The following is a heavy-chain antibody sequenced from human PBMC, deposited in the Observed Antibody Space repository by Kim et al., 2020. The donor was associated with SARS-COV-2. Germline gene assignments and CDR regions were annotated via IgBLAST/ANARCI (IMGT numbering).Heavy chain of an antibody. CDR2: IYYSGST. D-gene: IGHD6-13*01. J-gene: IGHJ4*02. V-gene: IGHV4-31*03. CDR1: GGSISSGGYY. Sequence: SETLSLTCTVSGGSISSGGYYWSWIRQHPGKGLEWIGYIYYSGSTYYNPSLKSRVTISVDTSKNQFSLKLSSVTAADTAVYYCARVGSSSWYEEYYFDYWGQGTLVTVSS. CDR3: ARVGSSSWYEEYYFDY.